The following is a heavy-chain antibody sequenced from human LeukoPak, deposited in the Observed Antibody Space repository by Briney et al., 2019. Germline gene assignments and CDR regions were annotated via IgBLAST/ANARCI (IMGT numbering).Heavy chain of an antibody. V-gene: IGHV1-18*01. J-gene: IGHJ6*02. CDR1: GYTFASYG. D-gene: IGHD1-1*01. CDR3: ARDGTVDVRRSSQFYVKYNYNGMDV. Sequence: ASVKVSCKASGYTFASYGISWVRQAPGQGLEWIGWISAYNGNTNYAQKFQDRVTLTTDTSATTVYMELTSLRSDDTAIYYCARDGTVDVRRSSQFYVKYNYNGMDVWGQGTMVTVSS. CDR2: ISAYNGNT.